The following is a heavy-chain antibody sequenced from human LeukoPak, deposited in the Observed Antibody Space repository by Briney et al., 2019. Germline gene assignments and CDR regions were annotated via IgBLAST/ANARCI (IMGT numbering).Heavy chain of an antibody. CDR3: ATVLYDSSGYNNFDY. V-gene: IGHV1-24*01. D-gene: IGHD3-22*01. CDR2: FDPEDGET. J-gene: IGHJ4*02. Sequence: ASVKVSCKVSVYTLTELSMHCVRQAPGKGREWMGGFDPEDGETIYAQKFQGRVTMTEDTSTDTAYMELSSLRSEDTAVYYCATVLYDSSGYNNFDYWGQGTLVTVSS. CDR1: VYTLTELS.